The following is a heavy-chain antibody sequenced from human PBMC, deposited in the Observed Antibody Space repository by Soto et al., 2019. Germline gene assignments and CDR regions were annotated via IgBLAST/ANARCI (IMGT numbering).Heavy chain of an antibody. CDR1: GGTFSSYA. Sequence: SVKVSCKASGGTFSSYAISWVRQAPGQRLEWMGGIIPIFGTANYAQKFQGRVTITADESTSTAYMELSSLRSEDTAVYYCARDDPPRTHDAFDIWGQGTMVTVSS. V-gene: IGHV1-69*13. CDR3: ARDDPPRTHDAFDI. J-gene: IGHJ3*02. CDR2: IIPIFGTA.